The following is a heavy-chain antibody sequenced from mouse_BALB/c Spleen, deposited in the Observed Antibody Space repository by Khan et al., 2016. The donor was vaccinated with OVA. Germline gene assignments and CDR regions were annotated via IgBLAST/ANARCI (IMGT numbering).Heavy chain of an antibody. J-gene: IGHJ1*01. CDR1: GYTFTNYG. CDR2: INTYSGEP. Sequence: QIQLVQSGPELKKPGETVKISCKASGYTFTNYGMNWVKQAPGKGLKWMGWINTYSGEPTYADDFKGRSAFSLENSASHAFLQIKNRKNEETATYFCARSNSYWYFDVWGAGTTVTVSS. V-gene: IGHV9-3-1*01. D-gene: IGHD4-1*02. CDR3: ARSNSYWYFDV.